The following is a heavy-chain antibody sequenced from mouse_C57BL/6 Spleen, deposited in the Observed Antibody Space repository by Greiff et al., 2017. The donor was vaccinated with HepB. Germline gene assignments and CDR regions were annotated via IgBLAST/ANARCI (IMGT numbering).Heavy chain of an antibody. J-gene: IGHJ3*01. CDR1: GYTFTSYW. CDR2: IYPSDSET. V-gene: IGHV1-61*01. CDR3: ARLYYAEHAWFAY. Sequence: QVQLQQPGAELVRPGSSVKLSCKASGYTFTSYWMDWVKQRPGQGLEWIGNIYPSDSETHYNQKFKDKATLTVDKSSSTAYMQLSSLTSEDSAVYYCARLYYAEHAWFAYWGQGTLVTVSA. D-gene: IGHD1-1*01.